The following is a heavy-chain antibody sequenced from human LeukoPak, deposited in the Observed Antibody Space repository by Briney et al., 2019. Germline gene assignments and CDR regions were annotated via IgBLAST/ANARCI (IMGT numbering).Heavy chain of an antibody. V-gene: IGHV3-11*01. D-gene: IGHD5-18*01. J-gene: IGHJ4*02. Sequence: GASLRLSCAASGFTFSDYYMFWIRQAPGKGLEWVSYISNSGSIIYYADSVKGRFTVSRDNAKDSLYLQMNSLRAEDTAVSYCARAVSADTAMVYFDYWGQGTLVTVSS. CDR2: ISNSGSII. CDR3: ARAVSADTAMVYFDY. CDR1: GFTFSDYY.